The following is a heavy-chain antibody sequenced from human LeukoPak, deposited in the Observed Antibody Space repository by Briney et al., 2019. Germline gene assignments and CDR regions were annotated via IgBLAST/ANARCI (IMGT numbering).Heavy chain of an antibody. CDR3: AIYPQGAFDI. CDR2: INHSGST. V-gene: IGHV4-34*01. CDR1: GGSFSGYY. Sequence: PSETLSLTCAVYGGSFSGYYWSWIRQPPGKGLEWIGEINHSGSTNYNPSLKGRVTISVDTSKNQFSLKLSSVTAADTAVYYCAIYPQGAFDIWGQGTMVTVSS. J-gene: IGHJ3*02.